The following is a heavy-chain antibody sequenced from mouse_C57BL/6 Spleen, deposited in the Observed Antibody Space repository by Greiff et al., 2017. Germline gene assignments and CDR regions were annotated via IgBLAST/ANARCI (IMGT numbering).Heavy chain of an antibody. CDR1: GFTFSSYA. CDR2: ISSGGDYI. D-gene: IGHD1-1*01. J-gene: IGHJ3*01. Sequence: VESGEGLVKPGGSLKLSCAASGFTFSSYAMSWVRQTPEKRLEWVAYISSGGDYIYYADTVKGRFTISRDNARNTLYLQMSSLKSEDTAMYYCTRGYYGSSLSWFAYWGQGTLVTVSA. CDR3: TRGYYGSSLSWFAY. V-gene: IGHV5-9-1*02.